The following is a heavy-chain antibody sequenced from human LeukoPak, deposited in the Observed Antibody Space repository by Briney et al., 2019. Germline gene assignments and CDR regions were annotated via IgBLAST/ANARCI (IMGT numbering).Heavy chain of an antibody. CDR2: ISSNGGST. Sequence: GRSLRLSCAASGFTFSSYGMHWVRQAPGKGLEYVSAISSNGGSTYYANSVKGRFTISRDNSKNTLYLQVGSLRAEDMAVYYCARGFPSPDKRPCWGQGTLVTVSS. CDR1: GFTFSSYG. J-gene: IGHJ4*02. V-gene: IGHV3-64*01. D-gene: IGHD3-10*01. CDR3: ARGFPSPDKRPC.